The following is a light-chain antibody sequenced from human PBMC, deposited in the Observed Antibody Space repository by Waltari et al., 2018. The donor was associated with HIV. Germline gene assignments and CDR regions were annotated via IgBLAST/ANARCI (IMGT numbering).Light chain of an antibody. CDR3: CSYAGSNIP. V-gene: IGLV2-23*01. Sequence: SPLTHPASVSGSFAQAITVSSTAPRSAVVGYNLVSWSQHHPGKAAKLIIYEGYQRPSGVSNRFSVSKSGNSASLTIAGLQADDEADYYCCSYAGSNIPFGVGTKVTVL. J-gene: IGLJ2*01. CDR1: RSAVVGYNL. CDR2: EGY.